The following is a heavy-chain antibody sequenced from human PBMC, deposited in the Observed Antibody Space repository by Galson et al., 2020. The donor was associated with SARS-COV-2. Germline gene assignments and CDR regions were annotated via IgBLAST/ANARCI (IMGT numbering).Heavy chain of an antibody. CDR1: GDSIARGFY. CDR3: GRAIGPRKYLDK. Sequence: SETLSLTCTVSGDSIARGFYWSWIRQAPGKGLEWIGNVYFNGKTFYNPSLKSRVSITIDTSKNQFSLSLRATTAADSAVYFCGRAIGPRKYLDKWGQEALFP. J-gene: IGHJ4*02. D-gene: IGHD2-2*01. CDR2: VYFNGKT. V-gene: IGHV4-38-2*02.